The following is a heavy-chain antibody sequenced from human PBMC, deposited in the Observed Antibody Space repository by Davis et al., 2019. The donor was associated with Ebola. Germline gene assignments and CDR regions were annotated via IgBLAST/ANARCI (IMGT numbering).Heavy chain of an antibody. CDR2: IGTAGDT. V-gene: IGHV3-13*01. CDR3: ARSHWGGRQQLAWDWYFDL. CDR1: GFTFSSYD. J-gene: IGHJ2*01. Sequence: GGSLRLSCAASGFTFSSYDMHWVRQATGKGLEWVSAIGTAGDTYYPGSVKGRFTISRENATNSLYLQMNSLRAGDTAVYYCARSHWGGRQQLAWDWYFDLWGRGTLVTVSS. D-gene: IGHD6-13*01.